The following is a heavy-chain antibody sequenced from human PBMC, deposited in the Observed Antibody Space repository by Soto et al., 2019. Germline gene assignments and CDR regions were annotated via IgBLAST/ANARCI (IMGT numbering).Heavy chain of an antibody. Sequence: GGSLRLSCETSGFIFKMYWMHWVRQVPGQGPQWVARITDDGSTTYYAASVEGRFTTSRDNAKNALYLQMTSLRPDDTAVYYCTRGPRPTSIGTGAFWGQGTLVTVSS. CDR2: ITDDGSTT. D-gene: IGHD3-10*01. J-gene: IGHJ4*02. V-gene: IGHV3-74*01. CDR1: GFIFKMYW. CDR3: TRGPRPTSIGTGAF.